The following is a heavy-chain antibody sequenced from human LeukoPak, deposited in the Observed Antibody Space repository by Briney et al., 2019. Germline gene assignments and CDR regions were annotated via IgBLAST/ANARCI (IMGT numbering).Heavy chain of an antibody. Sequence: GASVKVSCKASGYTFTSYYMHWVRRAPGQGLEWMGIINPSGGSTSYAQKFQGRVTMTRDTSTSTVYMELSSLRSEDTAVYYCARVSTMIVVASPLGYWGQGTLVTVSS. J-gene: IGHJ4*02. D-gene: IGHD3-22*01. CDR1: GYTFTSYY. CDR3: ARVSTMIVVASPLGY. V-gene: IGHV1-46*01. CDR2: INPSGGST.